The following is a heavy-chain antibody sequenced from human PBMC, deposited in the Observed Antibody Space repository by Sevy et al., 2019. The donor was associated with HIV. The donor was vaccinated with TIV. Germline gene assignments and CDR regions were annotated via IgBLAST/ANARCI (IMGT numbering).Heavy chain of an antibody. Sequence: GGSLRLSCAASGFTFSNAWMSWVRQSPGKGLEWVGRIRSKAGGGTTDYATIVKGKFTISRDVSRDILYLQLNSLETGDTAVYYCTTDHRRDGIVVVPFEYWGQGTLVTVSS. V-gene: IGHV3-15*01. CDR3: TTDHRRDGIVVVPFEY. CDR1: GFTFSNAW. J-gene: IGHJ4*02. D-gene: IGHD2-15*01. CDR2: IRSKAGGGTT.